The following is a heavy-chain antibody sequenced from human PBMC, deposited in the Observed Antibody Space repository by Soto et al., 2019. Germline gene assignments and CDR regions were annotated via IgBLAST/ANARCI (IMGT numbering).Heavy chain of an antibody. CDR2: ISYDEDNI. CDR1: GFTFSNYG. Sequence: QVQLVESGGGVVQPGKSLRLACAASGFTFSNYGMHWVRQAPGEGLEWVAVISYDEDNIYYADSVKGRFTISRDNSKNTLYLQMNSLRPEDTAVYFCARSGTTVTTFWYFDLWGRGTLVTVSS. J-gene: IGHJ2*01. D-gene: IGHD4-17*01. V-gene: IGHV3-30*03. CDR3: ARSGTTVTTFWYFDL.